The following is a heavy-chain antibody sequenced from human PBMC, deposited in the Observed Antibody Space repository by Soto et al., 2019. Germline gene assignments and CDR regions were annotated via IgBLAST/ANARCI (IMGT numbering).Heavy chain of an antibody. Sequence: EVQLVESGGGLVQPGGSLRLSCAASGFTFSSYWMHWVRQAPGKGLVWVSRLNSDGSSTNYAGSVKGRFTISRDNAKNTLYLQMNSLTAEDTAVYYCASPTFTTSTVVLEYWGQGTLVTVSS. CDR2: LNSDGSST. J-gene: IGHJ4*02. D-gene: IGHD6-6*01. V-gene: IGHV3-74*01. CDR1: GFTFSSYW. CDR3: ASPTFTTSTVVLEY.